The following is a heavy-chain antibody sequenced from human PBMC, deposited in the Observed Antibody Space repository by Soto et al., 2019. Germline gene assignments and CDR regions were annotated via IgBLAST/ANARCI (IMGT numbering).Heavy chain of an antibody. D-gene: IGHD3-10*01. Sequence: GGSLRLSCAASGFTFSSYGMHWVRQAPGKGLEWVAVIWYDGSNKYYADSVKGRFTISRDNSKNTLYLQMNSLRAEDTAVYYCAREPMVRGVIIIGDLHYWRTGPLVTVS. CDR1: GFTFSSYG. J-gene: IGHJ4*02. CDR2: IWYDGSNK. CDR3: AREPMVRGVIIIGDLHY. V-gene: IGHV3-33*01.